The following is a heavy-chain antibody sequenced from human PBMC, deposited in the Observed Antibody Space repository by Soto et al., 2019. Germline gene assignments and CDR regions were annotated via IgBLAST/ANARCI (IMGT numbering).Heavy chain of an antibody. CDR2: IYYSGST. CDR3: ARQGDIVVVPAAMRADYYYYMDV. D-gene: IGHD2-2*01. CDR1: GGSISSGGYY. J-gene: IGHJ6*03. Sequence: SETLSLTCTVSGGSISSGGYYWSWIRQHPGKGLEWIGYIYYSGSTYYNPSLKSRVTISVDTSKNQFSLKLSSVTAADTAVYYCARQGDIVVVPAAMRADYYYYMDVWGKGTTVTVSS. V-gene: IGHV4-31*03.